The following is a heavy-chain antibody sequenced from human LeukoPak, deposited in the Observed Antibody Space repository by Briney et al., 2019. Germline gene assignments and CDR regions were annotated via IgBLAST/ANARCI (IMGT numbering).Heavy chain of an antibody. CDR1: GFTFSSYA. D-gene: IGHD6-13*01. J-gene: IGHJ4*02. V-gene: IGHV3-30*04. Sequence: AGGSLRVSCAASGFTFSSYAMHWVRQAPGKGLEWVAVISYDGSNKYYADSVKGRFTISRDNSKNTLYLQMNSLRAEDTAVYYCARDEQLFDYWGQGTLVTVSS. CDR2: ISYDGSNK. CDR3: ARDEQLFDY.